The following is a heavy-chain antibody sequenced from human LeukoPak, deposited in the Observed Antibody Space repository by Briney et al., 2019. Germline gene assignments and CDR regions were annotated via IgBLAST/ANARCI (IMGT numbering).Heavy chain of an antibody. CDR3: ARNPVGYFDY. V-gene: IGHV4-30-2*01. J-gene: IGHJ4*02. Sequence: SQTLSLTCTVSGGSISGGEYWSWIRQPPGKGLEWIAYISDGGNTYQNPSLGSRVTISVDRSKSQFSLMLSSVTAADTAVYYCARNPVGYFDYWGQGTLVTVSS. CDR1: GGSISGGEY. CDR2: ISDGGNT.